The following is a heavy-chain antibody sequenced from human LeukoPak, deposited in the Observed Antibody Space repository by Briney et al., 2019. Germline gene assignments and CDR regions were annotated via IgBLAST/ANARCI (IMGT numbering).Heavy chain of an antibody. V-gene: IGHV3-30-3*01. CDR3: ATDQAWQLNP. Sequence: GGSLRLSCAASGFSFTYYAMHWVRRAPDKGLEWVAIISYDGSSRFYADSVKGRFTISRDNSKNTLDLQMNSLRPDDTAVYYCATDQAWQLNPWGPGTGAIVSS. J-gene: IGHJ5*02. D-gene: IGHD2-15*01. CDR2: ISYDGSSR. CDR1: GFSFTYYA.